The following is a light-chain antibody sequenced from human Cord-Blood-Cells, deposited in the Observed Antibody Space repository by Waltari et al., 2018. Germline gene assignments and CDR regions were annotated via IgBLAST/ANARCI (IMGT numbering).Light chain of an antibody. CDR3: QVWDSSSDHYV. CDR1: NIGSKS. Sequence: SYVLTPPPSGSVAPGKTARITCGGNNIGSKSVHWYQQKPGQAPVLVIYYDRDRPSGIPERFSGSNSGNTATLTISRVEAGDEADYYCQVWDSSSDHYVFGTGTKVTVL. J-gene: IGLJ1*01. CDR2: YDR. V-gene: IGLV3-21*04.